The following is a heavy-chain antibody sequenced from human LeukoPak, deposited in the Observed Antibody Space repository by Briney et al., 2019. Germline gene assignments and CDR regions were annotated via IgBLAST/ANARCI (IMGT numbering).Heavy chain of an antibody. CDR3: ARAIHSSGYYPDAFDI. CDR2: VSYTGDA. D-gene: IGHD3-22*01. V-gene: IGHV4-59*12. Sequence: PSETLSLTCTVPGGAISSYYWSWIRQPPGKGLEWIGYVSYTGDASQNPSLRGRVTMSVDTSKNQFSLKLSSVTAADTAVYYCARAIHSSGYYPDAFDIWGQGTMVTVSS. J-gene: IGHJ3*02. CDR1: GGAISSYY.